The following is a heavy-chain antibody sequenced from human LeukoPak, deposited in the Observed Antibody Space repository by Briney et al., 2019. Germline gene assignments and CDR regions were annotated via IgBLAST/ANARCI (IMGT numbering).Heavy chain of an antibody. V-gene: IGHV3-11*01. D-gene: IGHD3-22*01. CDR3: ARDKYETSGCFDY. CDR2: ISRSGTTI. Sequence: GRSLRLSCAASEFTLSDYYMSWIRQAPGKGLEWVSYISRSGTTIYYADSVKGRFTISRDNAKNSLYLQMNSLRADDTAVYFCARDKYETSGCFDYWGQGALVTVSS. CDR1: EFTLSDYY. J-gene: IGHJ4*02.